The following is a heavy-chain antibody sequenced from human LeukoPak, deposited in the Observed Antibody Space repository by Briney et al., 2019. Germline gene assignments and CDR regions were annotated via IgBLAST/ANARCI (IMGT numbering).Heavy chain of an antibody. CDR1: GGSFSGYY. V-gene: IGHV4-30-2*01. CDR3: ARVSGYDLRTYYFDY. D-gene: IGHD5-12*01. Sequence: PSETLSLTCAVYGGSFSGYYWSWIRQPPGKGLEWIGYIYHSGSTYYNPSLKSRVTISVDRSKNQFSLKLSSVTAADTAVYYCARVSGYDLRTYYFDYWGQGTLVTVSS. CDR2: IYHSGST. J-gene: IGHJ4*02.